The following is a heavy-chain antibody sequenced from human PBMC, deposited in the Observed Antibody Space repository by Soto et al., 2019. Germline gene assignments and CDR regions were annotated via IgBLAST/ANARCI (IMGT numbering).Heavy chain of an antibody. Sequence: SETLSLTCTVSGGSISSGGYYWSWIRQHPGKGLEWIGYIYYSGSTYYNPSLKSRVTISVDTSKNQFSLKLSSVTAADTAVYYCARGEATYGSGMGYFDYWGQGTLVTVS. CDR1: GGSISSGGYY. CDR3: ARGEATYGSGMGYFDY. V-gene: IGHV4-31*03. J-gene: IGHJ4*02. D-gene: IGHD3-10*01. CDR2: IYYSGST.